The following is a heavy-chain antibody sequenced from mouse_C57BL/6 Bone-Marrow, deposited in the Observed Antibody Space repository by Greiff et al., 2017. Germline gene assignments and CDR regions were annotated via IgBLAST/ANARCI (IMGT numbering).Heavy chain of an antibody. Sequence: QVQLQQSGAELVKPGASVKISCKASGYAFSSYWMNWVKQRPGKGLEWIGQIYPGDGDTNYNGKFKGKATLTADKSSSTAYMQLSSLTSEDSAVYFCARNPLYYYGSSQYYFDYWGQGTTLTVSS. V-gene: IGHV1-80*01. CDR1: GYAFSSYW. D-gene: IGHD1-1*01. CDR3: ARNPLYYYGSSQYYFDY. J-gene: IGHJ2*01. CDR2: IYPGDGDT.